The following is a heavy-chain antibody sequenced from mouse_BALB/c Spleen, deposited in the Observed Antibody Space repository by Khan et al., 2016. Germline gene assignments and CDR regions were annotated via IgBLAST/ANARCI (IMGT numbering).Heavy chain of an antibody. CDR2: IDPANGNT. V-gene: IGHV14-3*02. CDR1: GFNIKDTY. D-gene: IGHD2-4*01. J-gene: IGHJ3*01. Sequence: EVQLQQSGAELVKPGASVKLSCTASGFNIKDTYMPWVKQRPEKGLEWIGRIDPANGNTKYDPKFQGQDTITADTSSTTAYLQLSSLTSEDTAVYYCARSPYDYDVGFAYWGQGTLVTVSA. CDR3: ARSPYDYDVGFAY.